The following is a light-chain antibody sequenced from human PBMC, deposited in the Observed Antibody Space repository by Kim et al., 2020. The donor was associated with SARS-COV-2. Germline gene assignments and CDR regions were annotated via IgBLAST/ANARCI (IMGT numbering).Light chain of an antibody. CDR3: QSYDNNNQV. CDR1: SGSIASNY. J-gene: IGLJ3*02. Sequence: NFMLTQPHSVSESPGKTVTISCTGSSGSIASNYVQWYQQRPGSAPTTVIYENNQRPSGVPDRFSGSIDSSSNSASLTISGLKTEDEADYYCQSYDNNNQVFGVGTKLTVL. CDR2: ENN. V-gene: IGLV6-57*02.